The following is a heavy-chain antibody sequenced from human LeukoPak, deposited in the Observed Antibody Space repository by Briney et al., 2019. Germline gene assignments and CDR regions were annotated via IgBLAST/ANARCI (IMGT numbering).Heavy chain of an antibody. CDR2: ISSSGTTI. Sequence: QPGGSLRLSCTACGCIFSSYEMSWVRQAPGKGLEWVSYISSSGTTIYYADSVRGRFTISRENAKNSLYLQMNSLRVNGTAVYYCATGSYGDYFFDFWGQGTLVTVSS. V-gene: IGHV3-48*03. CDR3: ATGSYGDYFFDF. J-gene: IGHJ4*02. D-gene: IGHD4-17*01. CDR1: GCIFSSYE.